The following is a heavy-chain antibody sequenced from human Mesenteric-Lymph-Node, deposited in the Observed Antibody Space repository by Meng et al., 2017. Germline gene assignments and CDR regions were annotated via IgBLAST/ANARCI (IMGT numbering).Heavy chain of an antibody. CDR3: AREGRSHQVGVSVY. CDR2: IYYSGST. J-gene: IGHJ4*02. CDR1: GGSISSGDYY. Sequence: QGQRQESGPGLVKPSQTLSLTCTVSGGSISSGDYYWSWIRQPPGKGLELIGHIYYSGSTSYNPSLKSRVTISVDTSKNQFSLKLRFVTAADTAVYYCAREGRSHQVGVSVYWGQGNLVTVSS. D-gene: IGHD2-21*01. V-gene: IGHV4-30-4*01.